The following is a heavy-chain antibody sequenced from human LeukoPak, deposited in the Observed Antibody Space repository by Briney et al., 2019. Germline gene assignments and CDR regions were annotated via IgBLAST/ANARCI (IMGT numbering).Heavy chain of an antibody. D-gene: IGHD6-13*01. CDR3: ARGDSSSWYRYYYYYYMDV. V-gene: IGHV1-2*02. J-gene: IGHJ6*03. CDR1: GYTFTCYY. CDR2: INPNSGGT. Sequence: ASVKVSCKASGYTFTCYYMHWVRQAPGQGLEWMGWINPNSGGTNYAQKFQGRVTITRNTSISTAYMELSSLRSEDTAVYYCARGDSSSWYRYYYYYYMDVWGKGTTVTVSS.